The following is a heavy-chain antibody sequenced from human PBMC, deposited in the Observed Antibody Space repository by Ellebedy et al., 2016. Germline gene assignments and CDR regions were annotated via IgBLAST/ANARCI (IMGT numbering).Heavy chain of an antibody. V-gene: IGHV2-70*17. Sequence: SGPTLVKPTQTLTLTCTFSGFSLSTSRLSVSWIRQPPGKALEWLARIDWDDDKFYSTSLRTRVTISKDSSENQVVLTMTNMDPEETATYYCARISSGWGFDYWGQGALVTVSS. CDR1: GFSLSTSRLS. D-gene: IGHD6-19*01. CDR3: ARISSGWGFDY. J-gene: IGHJ4*02. CDR2: IDWDDDK.